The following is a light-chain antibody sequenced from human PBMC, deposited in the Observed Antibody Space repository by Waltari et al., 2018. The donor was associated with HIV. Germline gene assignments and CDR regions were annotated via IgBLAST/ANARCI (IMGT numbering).Light chain of an antibody. CDR1: QSISSY. Sequence: DIQMTQSPSSLSASVGDRVTITCRASQSISSYLNWYQQKPGKAPKLLIYAASSLQSGVPSRCSGSGSGTDFTLTISSLQPEDFATYYCQQSYSTPHTFGPGTKVDIK. V-gene: IGKV1-39*01. CDR2: AAS. CDR3: QQSYSTPHT. J-gene: IGKJ3*01.